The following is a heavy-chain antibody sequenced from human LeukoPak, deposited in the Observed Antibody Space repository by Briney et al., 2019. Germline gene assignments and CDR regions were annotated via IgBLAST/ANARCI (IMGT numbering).Heavy chain of an antibody. J-gene: IGHJ6*03. CDR3: ARVNSGWGPYYYYYYYMDV. D-gene: IGHD6-19*01. Sequence: VSVKVSCKASGYTFTSYDINWVRQATGQGLEWMGWMNPNSGNTGYAQKFQGRVTMTRNTSISTAYMELSSLRSEDTAVYYCARVNSGWGPYYYYYYYMDVWGKGTTVTVSS. CDR1: GYTFTSYD. V-gene: IGHV1-8*01. CDR2: MNPNSGNT.